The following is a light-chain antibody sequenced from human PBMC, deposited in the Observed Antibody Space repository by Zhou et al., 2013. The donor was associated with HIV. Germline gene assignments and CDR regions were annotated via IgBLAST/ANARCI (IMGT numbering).Light chain of an antibody. J-gene: IGKJ2*01. CDR2: AAS. CDR1: QSLSTY. V-gene: IGKV1-39*01. Sequence: DIQMTQSPSSLSASVGDRVTITCRASQSLSTYLNWYQQKPGNAPKLLIYAASSLLSGVPSRFSGSGSGTEFTLTISSLQPEDFATYYCQQYSSDSRTFGQGTKLEMK. CDR3: QQYSSDSRT.